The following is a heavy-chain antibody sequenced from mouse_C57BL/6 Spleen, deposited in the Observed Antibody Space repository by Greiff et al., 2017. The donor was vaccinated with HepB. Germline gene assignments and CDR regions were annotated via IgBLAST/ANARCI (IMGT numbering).Heavy chain of an antibody. V-gene: IGHV1-61*01. CDR1: GYTFTSYW. CDR2: IYPSDSET. Sequence: QVQLQQPGAELVRPGSSVKLSCTASGYTFTSYWMDWVKQRPGQGLEWIGNIYPSDSETHYNQKFKDKATLTVDKSSSTAYMQLSSLTSEDSAVYYCARWGYCNYGDYWGQGTTLTVSS. CDR3: ARWGYCNYGDY. J-gene: IGHJ2*01. D-gene: IGHD2-1*01.